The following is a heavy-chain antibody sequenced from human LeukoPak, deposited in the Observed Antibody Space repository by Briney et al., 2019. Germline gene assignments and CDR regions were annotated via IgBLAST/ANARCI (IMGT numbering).Heavy chain of an antibody. CDR3: AHSTKFRVRRFVAAGLDV. V-gene: IGHV2-5*02. D-gene: IGHD3-3*01. J-gene: IGHJ6*02. CDR2: FYWDVDK. CDR1: GFSLSTNGVG. Sequence: ESGPTLMNPTQTLTLTCTFSGFSLSTNGVGVGWIRQPPGKALESLALFYWDVDKRYSPSLKSRLSITKDTSKNQVVLTMTNMDPVDTATYYCAHSTKFRVRRFVAAGLDVWGQGTTVTVSS.